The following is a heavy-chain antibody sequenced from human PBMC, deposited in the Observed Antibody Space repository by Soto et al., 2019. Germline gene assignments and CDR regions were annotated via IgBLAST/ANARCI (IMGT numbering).Heavy chain of an antibody. CDR2: IWHDGNNK. CDR3: ASGLVGASDYYGLEV. CDR1: VFTFSNYG. Sequence: PVGSLRLSCASSVFTFSNYGMHWVRHSPGKGLEWVAIIWHDGNNKYYADSVRGRFIISRDNSKNRLYLQMNSLRAEDTAVYYCASGLVGASDYYGLEVWGQGTPVTVSS. V-gene: IGHV3-33*01. D-gene: IGHD1-26*01. J-gene: IGHJ6*01.